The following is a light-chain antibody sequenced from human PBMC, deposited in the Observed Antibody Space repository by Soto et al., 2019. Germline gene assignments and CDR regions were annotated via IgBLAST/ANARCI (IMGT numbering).Light chain of an antibody. CDR1: QSVSSSY. CDR3: QQYGSPR. V-gene: IGKV3-20*01. J-gene: IGKJ4*01. Sequence: EIVLTQSACTLSLSPGERATLSCRASQSVSSSYLAWYQKKPGQAPRLLIYGASSRATGIPDRFSCSGSGTDFTLTISRMEPEDLAVYYCQQYGSPRFGGGTKVDIK. CDR2: GAS.